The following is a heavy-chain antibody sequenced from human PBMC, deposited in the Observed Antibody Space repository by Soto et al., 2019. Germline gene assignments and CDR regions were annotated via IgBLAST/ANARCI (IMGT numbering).Heavy chain of an antibody. D-gene: IGHD4-17*01. CDR3: ARGGVTILSRETIYYYYGRDV. V-gene: IGHV1-8*01. CDR2: MNPNSGNT. J-gene: IGHJ6*02. Sequence: ASVKVSCKASGYTFTSYDINWVRQATGQGLEWMGWMNPNSGNTGYAQKFQGRVTMTRNTSISTAYMELSSLRSEDTAVYYCARGGVTILSRETIYYYYGRDVWGQGTTVIVSS. CDR1: GYTFTSYD.